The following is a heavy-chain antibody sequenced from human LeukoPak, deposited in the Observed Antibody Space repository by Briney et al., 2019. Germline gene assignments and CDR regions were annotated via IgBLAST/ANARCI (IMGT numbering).Heavy chain of an antibody. CDR2: ISGSGGST. V-gene: IGHV3-23*01. CDR1: GFTFSSYA. CDR3: ARDFYDILTGFEGFDY. J-gene: IGHJ4*02. Sequence: GGSLRLSCAASGFTFSSYAMSWVRQAPGKGLEWVSAISGSGGSTYYADSVKGRFTISRDNAKNSLYLQMNSLRDEDTAVYYCARDFYDILTGFEGFDYWGQGTLVTVSS. D-gene: IGHD3-9*01.